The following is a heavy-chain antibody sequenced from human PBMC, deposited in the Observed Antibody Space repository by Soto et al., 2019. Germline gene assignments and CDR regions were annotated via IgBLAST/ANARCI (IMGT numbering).Heavy chain of an antibody. Sequence: SVKVSCKASGYSFTNNDVIWVRQVTGQGLEWMGWMNPGSGDTGYAQKFQGRVTMTRDISIATAYMELSSLRSDDTAIYYCARMATFGSLNWFDPWGQGTLVTVSS. CDR2: MNPGSGDT. CDR1: GYSFTNND. CDR3: ARMATFGSLNWFDP. D-gene: IGHD3-16*01. V-gene: IGHV1-8*01. J-gene: IGHJ5*02.